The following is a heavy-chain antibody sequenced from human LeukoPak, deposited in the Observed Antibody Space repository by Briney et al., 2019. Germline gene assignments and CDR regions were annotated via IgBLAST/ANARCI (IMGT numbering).Heavy chain of an antibody. CDR1: GFTFSSYW. V-gene: IGHV3-7*01. CDR2: IKEDGSEK. J-gene: IGHJ3*02. CDR3: AGEGGGAFDI. D-gene: IGHD3-16*01. Sequence: GGSLRLSCAASGFTFSSYWMSWVRQAPGKGLEWVANIKEDGSEKYYVDSVKGRFTISRDNAKNSLYLQLNSLRGEDTAVYYCAGEGGGAFDIWGQGTMVTVSS.